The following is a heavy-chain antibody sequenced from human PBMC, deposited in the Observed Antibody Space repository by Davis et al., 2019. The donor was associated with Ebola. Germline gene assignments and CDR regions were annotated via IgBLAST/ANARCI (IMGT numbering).Heavy chain of an antibody. V-gene: IGHV5-51*01. CDR1: GYTFTRYW. CDR2: IYPGDSDT. D-gene: IGHD2-8*02. Sequence: GESLKISCKTSGYTFTRYWIVWVRQMPGKGLEWMGIIYPGDSDTRYSPSFRGQVTISADKSMKTAFLQWSSLKASDTAMYYCASLRRTITGMDDSFDIWGQGTMVTVSS. J-gene: IGHJ3*02. CDR3: ASLRRTITGMDDSFDI.